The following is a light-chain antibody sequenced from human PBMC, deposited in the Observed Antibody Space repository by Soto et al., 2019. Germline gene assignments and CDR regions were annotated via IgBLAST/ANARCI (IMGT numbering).Light chain of an antibody. Sequence: QSALTQPASVSGSPGQPITISCTGTSSDVGSFDSVAWYQHNPGKAPKLMIYDVSNRPSGVSGRFSGSKSGNTASLSVSGLQTEEGANYYCSSFTTSSTLVFGTGTKVTVL. J-gene: IGLJ1*01. CDR2: DVS. CDR3: SSFTTSSTLV. V-gene: IGLV2-14*01. CDR1: SSDVGSFDS.